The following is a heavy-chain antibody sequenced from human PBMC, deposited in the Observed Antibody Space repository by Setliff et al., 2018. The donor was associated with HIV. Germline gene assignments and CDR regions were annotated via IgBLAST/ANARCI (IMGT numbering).Heavy chain of an antibody. D-gene: IGHD3-10*01. CDR1: GGSFSGYY. Sequence: PSETLSLTCAVYGGSFSGYYWSWIRQPPGKGLEWIGEINHSGSTNYNPSLKSRVTISVDTSKSQFSLKLSSVTAADTAGYYCARGYGSGSYYPYWGQGTLVTVSS. V-gene: IGHV4-34*01. J-gene: IGHJ4*02. CDR3: ARGYGSGSYYPY. CDR2: INHSGST.